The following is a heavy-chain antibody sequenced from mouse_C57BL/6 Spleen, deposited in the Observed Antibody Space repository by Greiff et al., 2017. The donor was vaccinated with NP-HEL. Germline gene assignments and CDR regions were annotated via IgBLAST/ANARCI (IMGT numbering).Heavy chain of an antibody. Sequence: EVQRVESGGGLVKPGGSLKLSCAASGFTFSSYAMSWVRQTPEKRLEWVATISDGGSYTYYPDNVKGRFTISRDNAKNNLYLQMSHLKSEDTAMYYCASRSLYWYFDVWGTGTTVTVSS. CDR3: ASRSLYWYFDV. J-gene: IGHJ1*03. D-gene: IGHD6-1*01. CDR2: ISDGGSYT. V-gene: IGHV5-4*01. CDR1: GFTFSSYA.